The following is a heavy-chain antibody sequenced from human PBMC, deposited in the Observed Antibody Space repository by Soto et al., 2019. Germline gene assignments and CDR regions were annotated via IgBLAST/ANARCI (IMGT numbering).Heavy chain of an antibody. CDR3: TRDEGWELPVDY. J-gene: IGHJ4*02. Sequence: EVQLVESGGGLVKPGRSLRLSCTASGFTFGDYAMSWFRQAPGKGLEWVGFIRSKAYGGTTEYAASVKGRFTISRDDSKSIAYLQMTSLKTEDTAVYYCTRDEGWELPVDYWGQGTLVTVSS. V-gene: IGHV3-49*05. CDR1: GFTFGDYA. D-gene: IGHD1-26*01. CDR2: IRSKAYGGTT.